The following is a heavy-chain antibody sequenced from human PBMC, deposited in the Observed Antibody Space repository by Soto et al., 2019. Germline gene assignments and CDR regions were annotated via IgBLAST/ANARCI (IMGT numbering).Heavy chain of an antibody. CDR3: AADPTPVTTEYFQH. Sequence: QMQLVQSGPEVKKPGTSVKVSCKASGFTFTSSAVQWVRQARGQRLEWIGWIVVGSGNTNYAQKFQERVTITRDMSTSTAYMELSSLRSEDTAVYDCAADPTPVTTEYFQHWGQGTLVTVSS. CDR2: IVVGSGNT. J-gene: IGHJ1*01. D-gene: IGHD4-17*01. CDR1: GFTFTSSA. V-gene: IGHV1-58*01.